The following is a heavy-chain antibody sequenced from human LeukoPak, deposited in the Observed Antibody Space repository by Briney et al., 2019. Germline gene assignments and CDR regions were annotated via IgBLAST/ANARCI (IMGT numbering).Heavy chain of an antibody. D-gene: IGHD1-26*01. V-gene: IGHV1-69*13. J-gene: IGHJ4*02. CDR2: IIPIFGTA. Sequence: ASVKVSCKASGGTFSSYAISWVRQAPGQGLEWMGGIIPIFGTANYAQKFQGRVTITADESTSTAYMELSRLRSDDTAVYYCARGRRILVGDTNAGDFFDFWGQGTLVTVSS. CDR3: ARGRRILVGDTNAGDFFDF. CDR1: GGTFSSYA.